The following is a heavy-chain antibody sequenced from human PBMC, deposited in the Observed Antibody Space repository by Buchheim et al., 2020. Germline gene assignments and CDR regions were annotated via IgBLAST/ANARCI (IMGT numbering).Heavy chain of an antibody. CDR2: ISYDGSNK. D-gene: IGHD1-26*01. CDR1: GFTFSSYG. CDR3: AKDHKRGSYFGYFDL. Sequence: QVQLVESGGGVVQPGRSLRLSCAASGFTFSSYGMHWVRQAPGKGLEWVAVISYDGSNKYYADSVKGRFTISRDNSKKTLYLQMNSLRAEDTAVYYCAKDHKRGSYFGYFDLWGRGTL. V-gene: IGHV3-30*18. J-gene: IGHJ2*01.